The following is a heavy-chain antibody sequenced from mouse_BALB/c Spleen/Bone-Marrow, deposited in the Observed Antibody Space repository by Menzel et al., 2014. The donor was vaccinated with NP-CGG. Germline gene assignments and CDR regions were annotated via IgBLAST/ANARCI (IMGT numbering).Heavy chain of an antibody. CDR1: GFTFSSYY. J-gene: IGHJ2*01. Sequence: EVKLVESGGGLVKLGGSLKLSCAASGFTFSSYYMSWVRQTPEKRLELVAAINSNGGSTYYPDTVKGQFTISRDNAKNTLYLQMSSLKSEDTALYYCARHGGYGNYFDYWGQGTTLTVSS. CDR3: ARHGGYGNYFDY. CDR2: INSNGGST. V-gene: IGHV5-6-2*01. D-gene: IGHD2-10*02.